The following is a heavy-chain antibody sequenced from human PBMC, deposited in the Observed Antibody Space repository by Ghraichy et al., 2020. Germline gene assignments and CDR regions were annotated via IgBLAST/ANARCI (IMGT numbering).Heavy chain of an antibody. D-gene: IGHD3-22*01. CDR2: ISYDGSNK. V-gene: IGHV3-30*04. CDR1: GFTFSSYA. J-gene: IGHJ4*02. CDR3: ARDLSDSSGYYDY. Sequence: GGSLRLSCAASGFTFSSYAMHWVRQAPGKGLEWVAVISYDGSNKYYADSVKGRFTISRDNSKNTLYLQMNSLRAEDTAVYYCARDLSDSSGYYDYWGQGTLVTVSS.